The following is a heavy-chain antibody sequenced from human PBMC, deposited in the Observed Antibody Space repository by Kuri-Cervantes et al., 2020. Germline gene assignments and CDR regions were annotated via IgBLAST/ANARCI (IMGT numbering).Heavy chain of an antibody. CDR2: MSPNSGNT. CDR3: ARVRYYYGSGSEKFDY. D-gene: IGHD3-10*01. Sequence: ASVKVSCKASGYTFTSYDINWVRQATGQGLEWMGWMSPNSGNTGYAQKLQGRVTMTTDTSTSTAYMELRSLRSDDTAVYYCARVRYYYGSGSEKFDYWGQGTLVTVSS. CDR1: GYTFTSYD. J-gene: IGHJ4*02. V-gene: IGHV1-8*01.